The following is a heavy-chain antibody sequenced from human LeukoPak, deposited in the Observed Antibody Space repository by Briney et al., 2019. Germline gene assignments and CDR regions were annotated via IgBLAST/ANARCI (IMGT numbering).Heavy chain of an antibody. CDR1: GFTFSSYS. CDR3: ARDCSSTSCYTFFSYYYGMDV. V-gene: IGHV3-21*01. CDR2: ISSSSSYI. D-gene: IGHD2-2*02. Sequence: GGSLRLSCAASGFTFSSYSMNWVRQAPGKGLEWVSSISSSSSYIYYADSVKGRFTISRDNAENSLYLQMNSLRAEDTAVYYCARDCSSTSCYTFFSYYYGMDVWGQGTTVTVSS. J-gene: IGHJ6*02.